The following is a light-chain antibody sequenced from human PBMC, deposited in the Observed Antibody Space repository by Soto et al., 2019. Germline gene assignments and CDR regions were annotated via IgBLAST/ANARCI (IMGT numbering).Light chain of an antibody. J-gene: IGKJ3*01. Sequence: DVQMTQSPSFVSASVGDRVTITCRASEGVAGWLAWYQQKPGKAPKLLIYATSSLQSGVPSRFSGGGYGTDFTLTISSLQPEDFATYYCQQANSFPPTFGPGTKVDI. V-gene: IGKV1-12*01. CDR3: QQANSFPPT. CDR1: EGVAGW. CDR2: ATS.